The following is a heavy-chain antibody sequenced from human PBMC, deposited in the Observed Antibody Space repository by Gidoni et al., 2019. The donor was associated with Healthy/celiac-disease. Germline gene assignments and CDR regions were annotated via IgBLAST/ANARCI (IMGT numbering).Heavy chain of an antibody. CDR3: ARDCLVGVQGVIINPDPNLPYYGMDV. CDR2: ISAYNGNT. D-gene: IGHD3-10*01. V-gene: IGHV1-18*01. Sequence: QVQLVQSGAEVKKPGASVKVSCKASGYTFTSYGISWVRQAPGQGLEWMGWISAYNGNTNYAQKLQGRVTMTTDTSTSTAYMELRSLRSDDTAVYYCARDCLVGVQGVIINPDPNLPYYGMDVWGQGTTVTVSS. CDR1: GYTFTSYG. J-gene: IGHJ6*02.